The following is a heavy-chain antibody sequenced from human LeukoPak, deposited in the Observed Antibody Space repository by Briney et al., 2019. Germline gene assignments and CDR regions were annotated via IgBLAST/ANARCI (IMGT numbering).Heavy chain of an antibody. CDR3: ARQDDSSGYQYYFDY. CDR1: GGSISSSDW. J-gene: IGHJ4*02. CDR2: IYHDGST. D-gene: IGHD3-22*01. V-gene: IGHV4-4*02. Sequence: SETLSLTCAVSGGSISSSDWWSWVRQPPGKGLEWIGEIYHDGSTNYNPSLKSRVTISVDTSKNQFSLKLSSVTAADTAVYYCARQDDSSGYQYYFDYWGQGTLVTVSS.